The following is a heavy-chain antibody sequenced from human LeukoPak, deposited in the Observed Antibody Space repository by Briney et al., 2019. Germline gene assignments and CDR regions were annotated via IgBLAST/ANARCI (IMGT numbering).Heavy chain of an antibody. V-gene: IGHV3-69-1*01. CDR3: ARDQYGDYALDY. CDR2: ISSISYI. Sequence: PGGSLKLSCAASGLTFNNAWMNWVRQAPGKGLEWVSSISSISYIYYADSVKGRFTISRDTAKNSLYLQMNSLRAEDTAVYYCARDQYGDYALDYWGQGTLVTVSS. J-gene: IGHJ4*02. D-gene: IGHD4-17*01. CDR1: GLTFNNAW.